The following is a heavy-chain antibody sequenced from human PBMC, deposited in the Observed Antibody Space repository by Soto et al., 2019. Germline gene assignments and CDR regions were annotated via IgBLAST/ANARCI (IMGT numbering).Heavy chain of an antibody. CDR1: GYTLDNHA. D-gene: IGHD3-16*01. Sequence: QIQVVQSEVEVKRPGASVRISCKASGYTLDNHAIPWVRQAPGQGLEWMGWIGALLYNDATNYARELQGRRTMARDRSPNTVYMDLGSLRSDDTAIFSCARGTKGAGGWYFDLWGRGTLVVVSS. J-gene: IGHJ2*01. V-gene: IGHV1-18*01. CDR3: ARGTKGAGGWYFDL. CDR2: IGALLYNDAT.